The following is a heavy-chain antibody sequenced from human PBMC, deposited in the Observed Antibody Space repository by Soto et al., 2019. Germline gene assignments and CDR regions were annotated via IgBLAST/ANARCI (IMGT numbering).Heavy chain of an antibody. CDR2: IYWDDDK. CDR3: ARGGWTTYYSPFFDY. D-gene: IGHD3-10*01. V-gene: IGHV2-5*02. CDR1: GFSLSSSGVG. Sequence: QITLKESGPTLVRPTQTLTLTCTFSGFSLSSSGVGVGWIRQPPGKALEWLALIYWDDDKRYSPSLKSRLTITNETSKNQGVLTLAKLDTVDTATYYCARGGWTTYYSPFFDYWGQGTLVTVSS. J-gene: IGHJ4*02.